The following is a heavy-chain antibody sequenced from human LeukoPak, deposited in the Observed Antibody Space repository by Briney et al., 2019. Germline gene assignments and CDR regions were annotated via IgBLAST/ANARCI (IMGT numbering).Heavy chain of an antibody. CDR1: GFTVSSNY. Sequence: GGSLRLSCAASGFTVSSNYMSWVRQAPGKGLEWVSVIYSGGSTYYADSVKGRFTISRDNSKNTLYLQMNSLRAEDTAVYYCARHYGDYRRYPFDCWGQGTLVTVSS. V-gene: IGHV3-66*04. J-gene: IGHJ4*02. D-gene: IGHD4-17*01. CDR2: IYSGGST. CDR3: ARHYGDYRRYPFDC.